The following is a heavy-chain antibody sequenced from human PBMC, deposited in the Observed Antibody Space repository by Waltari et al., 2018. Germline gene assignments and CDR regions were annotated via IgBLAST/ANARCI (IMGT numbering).Heavy chain of an antibody. CDR2: VDQGSVSI. Sequence: EVHLEESGGGLVQPGKSLRLSCAASGFNFGDYAMHWVRQTPGKATCWVLSVDQGSVSIVYADSVKGRFTIARDNAKNALYLQMNSLRAEDTALYYCAKAQGSSSWQLFDYWGQGTLVTVSS. D-gene: IGHD2-2*01. J-gene: IGHJ4*02. CDR1: GFNFGDYA. CDR3: AKAQGSSSWQLFDY. V-gene: IGHV3-9*01.